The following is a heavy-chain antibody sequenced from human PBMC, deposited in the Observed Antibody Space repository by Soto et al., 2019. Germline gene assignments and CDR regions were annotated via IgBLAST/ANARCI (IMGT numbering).Heavy chain of an antibody. Sequence: GGSLRLSCAASGFTFSSYAMSWVRQAPGKGLEWVAAIGGTDGKTYYADSVKGRFTISRDNSEKTLYLQMSRLRAEDTAVYFCAKGMFSSSPAAAGSFDYWGQGALVTVSS. CDR3: AKGMFSSSPAAAGSFDY. V-gene: IGHV3-23*01. D-gene: IGHD3-10*01. J-gene: IGHJ4*02. CDR2: IGGTDGKT. CDR1: GFTFSSYA.